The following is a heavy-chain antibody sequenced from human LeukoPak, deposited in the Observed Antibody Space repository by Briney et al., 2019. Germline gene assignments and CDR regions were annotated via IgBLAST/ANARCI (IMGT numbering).Heavy chain of an antibody. V-gene: IGHV3-30-3*01. CDR3: AKGPRYSSSYHFDY. CDR1: GFTFSSYA. CDR2: ISYDGSNK. Sequence: GRSLRLSCAASGFTFSSYAMHWVRQAPGKGLEWVAVISYDGSNKYYADSVKGRFTISRDNSKNTLYLQMNSLRAEDTAVYYCAKGPRYSSSYHFDYWGQGTLVTVSP. J-gene: IGHJ4*02. D-gene: IGHD6-6*01.